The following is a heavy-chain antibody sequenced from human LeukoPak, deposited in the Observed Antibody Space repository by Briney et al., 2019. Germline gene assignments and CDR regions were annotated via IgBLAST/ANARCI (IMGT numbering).Heavy chain of an antibody. Sequence: GGSLRLSCTVSGFIFSDSWMAWIRQAPGKGLEYVSAISSNGGSTYYADSVKGRFTISRDNSKNTLYLQMSSLRAEDTAVYYCVKDGDRNDRFDYWGQGTLVTVSS. D-gene: IGHD3-9*01. V-gene: IGHV3-64D*06. CDR3: VKDGDRNDRFDY. CDR2: ISSNGGST. CDR1: GFIFSDSW. J-gene: IGHJ4*02.